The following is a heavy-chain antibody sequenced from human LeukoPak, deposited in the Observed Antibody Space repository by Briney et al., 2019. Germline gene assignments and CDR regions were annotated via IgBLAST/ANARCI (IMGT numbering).Heavy chain of an antibody. J-gene: IGHJ5*02. D-gene: IGHD3-10*01. CDR3: ARAGAWQIDP. V-gene: IGHV4-61*08. CDR1: GGSLTSGGSISSGGYS. CDR2: VFYTGSS. Sequence: SETLSLTCTVSGGSLTSGGSISSGGYSWSWIRQPPGKGLEWIGHVFYTGSSNYNPSLKSRVTISLDRSKNQFSLRLTSVTAADTAVYYCARAGAWQIDPWGQGTLVTVSS.